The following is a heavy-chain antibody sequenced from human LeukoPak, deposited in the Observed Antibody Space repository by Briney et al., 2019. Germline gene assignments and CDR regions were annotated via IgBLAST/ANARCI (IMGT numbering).Heavy chain of an antibody. CDR2: IRGTDTNT. V-gene: IGHV3-23*01. CDR3: AKAGFYYGSGNMSPLGIGYFTMDV. J-gene: IGHJ6*02. D-gene: IGHD3-10*01. CDR1: GFTFGSFT. Sequence: GGSLRLSCAASGFTFGSFTMSWVRQAPGRSLEWVSAIRGTDTNTYYADSVRGRFTISRDNSNNTLFLQMNGLRAEDTAVYYCAKAGFYYGSGNMSPLGIGYFTMDVWAKGPRSPSP.